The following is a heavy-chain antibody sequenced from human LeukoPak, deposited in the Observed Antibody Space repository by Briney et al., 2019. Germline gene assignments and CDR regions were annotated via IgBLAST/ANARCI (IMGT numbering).Heavy chain of an antibody. Sequence: ASVKVSCKASGYTFTTYGLSWVRQAPGQGLEWLGWISTYDDNIKYAQSLQGRLTLTIDTSTSTAYMELRSLTSDDTAVYYCARETYSNILTGTAYWGPGTLVTVSS. D-gene: IGHD3-9*01. CDR2: ISTYDDNI. V-gene: IGHV1-18*01. CDR1: GYTFTTYG. J-gene: IGHJ4*02. CDR3: ARETYSNILTGTAY.